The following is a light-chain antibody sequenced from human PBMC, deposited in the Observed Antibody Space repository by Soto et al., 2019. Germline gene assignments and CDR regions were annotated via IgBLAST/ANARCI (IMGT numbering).Light chain of an antibody. CDR1: SSDVGDYDY. CDR2: DVS. Sequence: QSALTQPRSVSGSPGQSVTISCTGTSSDVGDYDYVSWYQQHPGKAPKLMISDVSKRPSGVPDRFSDSKSGNTASLTISGLQAEDEADYYCCSYTGRYSSVVFGGGTKVTVL. V-gene: IGLV2-11*01. J-gene: IGLJ2*01. CDR3: CSYTGRYSSVV.